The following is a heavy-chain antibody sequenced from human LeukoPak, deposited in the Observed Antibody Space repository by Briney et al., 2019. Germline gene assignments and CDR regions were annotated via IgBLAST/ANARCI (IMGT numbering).Heavy chain of an antibody. CDR1: GFTFSSYN. Sequence: GGSLRLSCAASGFTFSSYNMNWVRQAPGKGLEWVSSISSSRSYIYYADSVKGRFTISRDNAKNSLYLQMNRLRAEDTAVYYCAKGPVWYYDSSGYFGAFDIWGQGTMVTVSS. V-gene: IGHV3-21*01. CDR2: ISSSRSYI. CDR3: AKGPVWYYDSSGYFGAFDI. D-gene: IGHD3-22*01. J-gene: IGHJ3*02.